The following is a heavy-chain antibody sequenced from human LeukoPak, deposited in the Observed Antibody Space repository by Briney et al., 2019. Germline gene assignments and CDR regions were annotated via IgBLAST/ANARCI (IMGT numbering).Heavy chain of an antibody. CDR3: AKGSGYASY. CDR2: MSYDGSNK. Sequence: PGGSLRLSCAASGFTFSSYGMHWVRQAPGKGLEWVAVMSYDGSNKYYADSVEGRFTISRDNSKNTLYLQMNSLRAEDTAVYYCAKGSGYASYWGQGTLVTVSS. J-gene: IGHJ4*02. D-gene: IGHD5-12*01. CDR1: GFTFSSYG. V-gene: IGHV3-30*18.